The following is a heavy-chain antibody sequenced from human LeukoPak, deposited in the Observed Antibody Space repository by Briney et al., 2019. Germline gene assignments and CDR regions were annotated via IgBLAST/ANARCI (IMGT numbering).Heavy chain of an antibody. Sequence: SETLSLTCTVSGGSISRYYWSWIRQPPGKGLEWIGYIYYSGSTNYNPSLKSRVTISVDTSKNQFSLKLSSVTAADTAVYYCARLGYGGVYLDYWGQGTLVTVSS. J-gene: IGHJ4*02. CDR3: ARLGYGGVYLDY. CDR2: IYYSGST. CDR1: GGSISRYY. V-gene: IGHV4-59*08. D-gene: IGHD4-23*01.